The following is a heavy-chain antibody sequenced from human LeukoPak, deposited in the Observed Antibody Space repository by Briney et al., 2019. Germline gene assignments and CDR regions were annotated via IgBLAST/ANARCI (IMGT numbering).Heavy chain of an antibody. J-gene: IGHJ4*02. CDR2: VYHTGGT. V-gene: IGHV4-38-2*02. D-gene: IGHD3-10*01. CDR1: GYIISSDYF. CDR3: VRENWGVDY. Sequence: SETLSLTCDVSGYIISSDYFWGWIRQPPGKGLEWIGSVYHTGGTYSNPSLKSRVTTSLDTSKNQFSLKLTSVTAADTAVYYCVRENWGVDYWGQGTLVTVSS.